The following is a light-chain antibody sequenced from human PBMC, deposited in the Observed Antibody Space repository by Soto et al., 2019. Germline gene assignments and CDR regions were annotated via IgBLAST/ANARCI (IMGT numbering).Light chain of an antibody. CDR2: GAS. V-gene: IGKV3-20*01. CDR3: HQCGNSWWT. J-gene: IGKJ1*01. CDR1: QAVSSTY. Sequence: EVVLTQSPHTLSLSPGESATLSCRASQAVSSTYLVWYQQKPGLAPRLLISGASSRAPGISDRFSGSGSGTDFTLTISRLEPEDFAVYYCHQCGNSWWTFGEGTKVEIK.